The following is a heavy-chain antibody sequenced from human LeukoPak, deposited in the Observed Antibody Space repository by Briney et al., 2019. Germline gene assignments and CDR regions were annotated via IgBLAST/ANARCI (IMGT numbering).Heavy chain of an antibody. D-gene: IGHD4-17*01. Sequence: GGSLRLSCAASGFTFSSYGMHWVRQAPGKGLEWVAVISYDGSNKYYADSVKGRFTISRDNAMNSLYLQMNSLRAEDTAVYYCARDSGGLATVTTGDYWGQGTLVTVSS. CDR3: ARDSGGLATVTTGDY. V-gene: IGHV3-30*03. CDR2: ISYDGSNK. CDR1: GFTFSSYG. J-gene: IGHJ4*02.